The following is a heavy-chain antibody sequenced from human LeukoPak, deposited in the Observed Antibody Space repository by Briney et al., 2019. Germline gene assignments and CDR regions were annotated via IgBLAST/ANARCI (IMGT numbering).Heavy chain of an antibody. J-gene: IGHJ5*01. D-gene: IGHD1-26*01. CDR3: ARGRATGDS. CDR2: VKQNGREK. Sequence: PGGSVRLSCAASGFNYTSYWVMWLRPAPGQGLEWGANVKQNGREKYYVASVKGRFTISRDNAKSTLYLQMNSLRAEDTAVYYCARGRATGDSWGDRTLVTVSS. V-gene: IGHV3-7*01. CDR1: GFNYTSYW.